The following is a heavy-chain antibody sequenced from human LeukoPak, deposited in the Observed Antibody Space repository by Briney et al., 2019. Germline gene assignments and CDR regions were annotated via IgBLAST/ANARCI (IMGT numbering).Heavy chain of an antibody. CDR2: IYYSGST. V-gene: IGHV4-59*01. D-gene: IGHD6-13*01. Sequence: PSETLSLTCTVSGGSTSSYYWSWIRQPPGKGLEWIGYIYYSGSTNYNPSLKSRVTISVDTSKNQFSLKLSSVTAADTAVYYCARAQLAAAGPPYYYYYGMDVWGQGTTVTVSS. J-gene: IGHJ6*02. CDR3: ARAQLAAAGPPYYYYYGMDV. CDR1: GGSTSSYY.